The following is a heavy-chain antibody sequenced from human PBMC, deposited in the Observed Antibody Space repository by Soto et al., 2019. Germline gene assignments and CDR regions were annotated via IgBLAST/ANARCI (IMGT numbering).Heavy chain of an antibody. Sequence: ASVKVSCKASGYTFTSHGISWVRQPPGQGLEWRGWISAYNGNTNYAQKLQRRVTMTTDTSTSTAYMELRSLRSDDTAVYYCARIVGAKGGAFDIWGQGRMVTVS. CDR2: ISAYNGNT. CDR3: ARIVGAKGGAFDI. J-gene: IGHJ3*02. CDR1: GYTFTSHG. V-gene: IGHV1-18*01. D-gene: IGHD1-26*01.